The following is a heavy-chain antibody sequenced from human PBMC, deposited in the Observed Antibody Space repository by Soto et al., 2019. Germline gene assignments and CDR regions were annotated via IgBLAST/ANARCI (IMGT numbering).Heavy chain of an antibody. V-gene: IGHV4-34*01. CDR1: GGSFSGYY. CDR3: ASSYDSSGYYSAFDI. Sequence: SETLSLTCAVYGGSFSGYYWSWIRQPPGKGLEWIGEINRSGSTNYNPSLKSRVTISVDTSKNQFSLKLSSVTAADTAVYYCASSYDSSGYYSAFDIWGQGTMVTVSS. J-gene: IGHJ3*02. CDR2: INRSGST. D-gene: IGHD3-22*01.